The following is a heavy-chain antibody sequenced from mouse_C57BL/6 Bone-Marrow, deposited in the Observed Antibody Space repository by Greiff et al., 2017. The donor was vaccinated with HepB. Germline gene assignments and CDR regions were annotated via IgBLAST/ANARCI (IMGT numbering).Heavy chain of an antibody. CDR2: ISDGGSYT. CDR3: ARVVLRYYFDY. Sequence: EVMLVESGGGLVKPGGSLKLSCAASGFTFSSYAMSWVRQTPEKRLEWVATISDGGSYTYYTDNVKGRFTISRDNAKNNLYLQMSHLKSEDTAMYYCARVVLRYYFDYWGQGTTLTVSS. CDR1: GFTFSSYA. V-gene: IGHV5-4*03. D-gene: IGHD1-1*01. J-gene: IGHJ2*01.